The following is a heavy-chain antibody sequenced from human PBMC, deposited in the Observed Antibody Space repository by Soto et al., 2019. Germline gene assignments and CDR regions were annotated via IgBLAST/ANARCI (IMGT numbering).Heavy chain of an antibody. CDR3: ARALPTYYYDSSGYYRDIYFDY. J-gene: IGHJ4*02. Sequence: PSETLSLTCTVSGGSISSYYWSWIRQPAGKGLEWIGRIYTSGSTNYNPSLKSRVTMSVDTSKNQFSLKLSSVTAADTAVYYCARALPTYYYDSSGYYRDIYFDYWGQGTLVTVYS. CDR2: IYTSGST. V-gene: IGHV4-4*07. CDR1: GGSISSYY. D-gene: IGHD3-22*01.